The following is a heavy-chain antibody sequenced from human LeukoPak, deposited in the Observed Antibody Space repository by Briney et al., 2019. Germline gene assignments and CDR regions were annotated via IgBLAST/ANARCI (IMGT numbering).Heavy chain of an antibody. D-gene: IGHD5-18*01. CDR1: GGSISSGDYY. Sequence: KASQTLSLTCTVSGGSISSGDYYWSWIRQPPKKGLEWIGYIYYSGSTYYSPSLKSRVAISVDTSNNQFSLNLSSVTAADTAVYYCARGPYTYGSLPYYFDSWGQGTLVTVSS. CDR2: IYYSGST. V-gene: IGHV4-30-4*01. CDR3: ARGPYTYGSLPYYFDS. J-gene: IGHJ4*02.